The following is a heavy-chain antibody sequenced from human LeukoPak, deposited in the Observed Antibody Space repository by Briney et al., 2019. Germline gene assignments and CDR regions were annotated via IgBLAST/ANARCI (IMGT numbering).Heavy chain of an antibody. CDR2: IKQDGSEK. J-gene: IGHJ4*02. Sequence: GGSLRLSCAASGFTFSSYWMSWVRQAPGKGLEWVANIKQDGSEKYYVDSVKGRFTISRDNAKNSLYLQMNSLRAEDTAVYYCAKLQTYYHDSSGYYYFDYWGQGTLVTVSS. D-gene: IGHD3-22*01. V-gene: IGHV3-7*01. CDR1: GFTFSSYW. CDR3: AKLQTYYHDSSGYYYFDY.